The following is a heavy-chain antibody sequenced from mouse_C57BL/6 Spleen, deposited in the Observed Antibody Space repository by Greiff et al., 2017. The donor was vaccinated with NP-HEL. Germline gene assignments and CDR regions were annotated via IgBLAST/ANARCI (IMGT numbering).Heavy chain of an antibody. CDR1: GFTFSDYY. Sequence: EVKLVESEGGLVQPGSSMKLSCTASGFTFSDYYMAWVRQVPEKGLEWVANINYDGSSTYYLDSLKSRFIISRDNAKNILYLQMSSLKSEDTATDNCERDNGSSYDAMDYWGQGTSVTVSS. CDR3: ERDNGSSYDAMDY. V-gene: IGHV5-16*01. D-gene: IGHD1-1*01. J-gene: IGHJ4*01. CDR2: INYDGSST.